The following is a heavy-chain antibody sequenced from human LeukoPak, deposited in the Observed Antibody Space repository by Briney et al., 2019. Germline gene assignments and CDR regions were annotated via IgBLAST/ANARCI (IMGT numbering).Heavy chain of an antibody. V-gene: IGHV1-69*13. CDR2: IIPIFGTA. Sequence: SVKVSCKASGGTFSSYAISWVRQAPGQGLEWMGGIIPIFGTANYAQKFQGRVTITADESTSTAYMELSSLRSEDTAVYYCASVLSSGWLGDAFDIWGQGTMVTVSS. J-gene: IGHJ3*02. CDR1: GGTFSSYA. CDR3: ASVLSSGWLGDAFDI. D-gene: IGHD6-19*01.